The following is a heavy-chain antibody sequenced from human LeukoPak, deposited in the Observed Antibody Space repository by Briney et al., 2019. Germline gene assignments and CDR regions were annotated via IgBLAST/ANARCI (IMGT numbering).Heavy chain of an antibody. J-gene: IGHJ4*02. CDR1: GGSISSSSYY. CDR3: ARDSREWLDY. V-gene: IGHV4-30-2*01. Sequence: SETLSLTCTVSGGSISSSSYYWSWIRQPPGKGLEWIGYIYHSGSTYYNPSLKSRVTVSVDRSKNQFSLKLSSVTAADTAVYYCARDSREWLDYWGQGTLVTVSS. CDR2: IYHSGST. D-gene: IGHD3-3*01.